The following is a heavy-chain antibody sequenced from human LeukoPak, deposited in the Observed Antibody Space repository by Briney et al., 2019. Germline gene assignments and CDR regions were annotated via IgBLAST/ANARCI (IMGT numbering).Heavy chain of an antibody. CDR3: ARAPATVVVAAIRLRYFDL. D-gene: IGHD2-21*02. CDR1: GASVSSGGYY. J-gene: IGHJ2*01. V-gene: IGHV4-61*08. CDR2: IYNSGST. Sequence: PSETLSLTCTVSGASVSSGGYYWSWIRQPPGKGLEWIGYIYNSGSTNYNPSLESRVTISGDTSKNQFSLKLSSVTAADTAVYYCARAPATVVVAAIRLRYFDLWGRGTLVTVSS.